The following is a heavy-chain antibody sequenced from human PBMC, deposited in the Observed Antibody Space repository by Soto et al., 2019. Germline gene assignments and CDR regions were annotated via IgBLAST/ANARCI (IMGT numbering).Heavy chain of an antibody. J-gene: IGHJ6*02. CDR3: ARVDYYYYNMDV. CDR1: GYSFTLYW. Sequence: PGESLKISCKGSGYSFTLYWISWVRQMPGKGLEWLGRIDTSDSYTNYSPSFEGHVTISVDKSTSTAFLQWSSLKASDTAMYYCARVDYYYYNMDVWGQGTTVTAP. CDR2: IDTSDSYT. V-gene: IGHV5-10-1*01.